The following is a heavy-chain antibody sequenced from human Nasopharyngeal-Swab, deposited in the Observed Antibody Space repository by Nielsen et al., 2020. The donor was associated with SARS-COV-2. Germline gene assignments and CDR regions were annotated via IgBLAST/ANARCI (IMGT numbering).Heavy chain of an antibody. D-gene: IGHD1-1*01. CDR1: GYTFTNYG. Sequence: ASSKVSCNASGYTFTNYGVSWLRQAPGQGLEWMGWVSPLNGRTNYIQKFQGRIIMTTDTSTNTAFMELTDLTSDDTAVYYCATDHWNRFDYWGQGTQVTVSS. V-gene: IGHV1-18*01. J-gene: IGHJ4*02. CDR3: ATDHWNRFDY. CDR2: VSPLNGRT.